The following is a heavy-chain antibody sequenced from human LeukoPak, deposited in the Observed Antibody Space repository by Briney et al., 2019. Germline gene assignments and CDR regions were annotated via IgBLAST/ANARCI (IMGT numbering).Heavy chain of an antibody. V-gene: IGHV2-70*11. CDR1: GFSLSTSGMG. D-gene: IGHD6-19*01. J-gene: IGHJ4*02. Sequence: SGPALVKPTQTLTLTCTFSGFSLSTSGMGVSWMREPSGQALEWLARIDWDDDKYYSTSLKTRLTISKDTSKNQVVLTMTNMDPVDTATYYCARIATQWLAFDYWGQGTLVTVSS. CDR3: ARIATQWLAFDY. CDR2: IDWDDDK.